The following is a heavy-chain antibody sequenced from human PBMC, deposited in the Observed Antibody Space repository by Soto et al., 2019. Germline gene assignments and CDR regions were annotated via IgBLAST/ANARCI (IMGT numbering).Heavy chain of an antibody. CDR1: GYTFTSYA. J-gene: IGHJ4*02. V-gene: IGHV1-3*04. Sequence: QVQLVQSGAEVKKPGASVKVSCKASGYTFTSYAIHWVRQAPGQRLEWMGWINTAKENTKYSQKFQGRVTITRDTSASIAYMELSSLRSEDTAVYYCARGNSWSYFDYWGQGTLVTVSS. CDR2: INTAKENT. CDR3: ARGNSWSYFDY. D-gene: IGHD6-13*01.